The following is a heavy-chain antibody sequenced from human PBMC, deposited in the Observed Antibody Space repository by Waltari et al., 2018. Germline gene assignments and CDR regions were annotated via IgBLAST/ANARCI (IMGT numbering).Heavy chain of an antibody. J-gene: IGHJ3*02. V-gene: IGHV1-69*05. CDR1: GGTFSSYA. D-gene: IGHD4-17*01. CDR2: IIPIFGTA. Sequence: QVQLVQSGAEVKKPGSSVKVSCKASGGTFSSYAIRWVRQAPGQGLEWMGGIIPIFGTANYAEKFQCRVTITTDESTSTAYMELSSLRAEDTAVYYCASNYGGADAFDIWGQGTMVTVSS. CDR3: ASNYGGADAFDI.